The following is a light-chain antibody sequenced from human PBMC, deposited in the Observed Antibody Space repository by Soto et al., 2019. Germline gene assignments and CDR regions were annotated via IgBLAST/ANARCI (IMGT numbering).Light chain of an antibody. CDR2: DKS. V-gene: IGKV3-11*01. CDR1: QSVSRY. CDR3: QQRSNWLLT. Sequence: EIVLTQSPATLSLSPGERATLSCRASQSVSRYLAWYQQKPGQAPRLLIYDKSNRATGIPTRSSGSGSGTDFTLTISSLEPEDFAIYYCQQRSNWLLTFGGGTKVEIK. J-gene: IGKJ4*01.